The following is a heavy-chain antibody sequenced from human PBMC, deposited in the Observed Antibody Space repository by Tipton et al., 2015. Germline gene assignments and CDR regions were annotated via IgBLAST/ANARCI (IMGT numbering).Heavy chain of an antibody. Sequence: QLVQSGAVVKKPGESLKISCKGSEDIFRSYWIGWVRQMPGKGLEWMGIIYPGDSDSRYSPSFQGQVTFSADRSISTAYLQWSSLKASDTAIYYCARQRGPYGMDVWGPGTTVTVSS. J-gene: IGHJ6*02. V-gene: IGHV5-51*01. D-gene: IGHD1-26*01. CDR1: EDIFRSYW. CDR3: ARQRGPYGMDV. CDR2: IYPGDSDS.